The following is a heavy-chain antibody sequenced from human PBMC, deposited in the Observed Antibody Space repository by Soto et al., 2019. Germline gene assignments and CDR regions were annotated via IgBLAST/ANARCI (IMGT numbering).Heavy chain of an antibody. CDR2: ISYDGSNK. J-gene: IGHJ6*02. D-gene: IGHD6-19*01. CDR1: GFTFRSYA. CDR3: VKDGSSGWPYYYGLDV. Sequence: QVQLVESGGGVVQPGKSLRLSCAASGFTFRSYAMHWVRQAPGKGLEWVAVISYDGSNKYYADSVKGRFTISRDNSKNTLYLQMSSLRAEDTAVYYCVKDGSSGWPYYYGLDVWGQGTTVTVSS. V-gene: IGHV3-30*04.